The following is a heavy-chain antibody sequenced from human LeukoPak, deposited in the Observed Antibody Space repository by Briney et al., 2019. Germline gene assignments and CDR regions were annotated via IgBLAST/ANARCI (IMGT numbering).Heavy chain of an antibody. CDR2: ICPGDSDT. V-gene: IGHV5-51*01. Sequence: GESLKISCKGSGYGFSSYWIGWVRQMPGKGLEYMGIICPGDSDTRYSQSFQGQVTISADKSITTAYLQWSSLKASYTAMYCCARHTTVGGSLRFDYWGQGTLVSVSS. D-gene: IGHD4-23*01. CDR3: ARHTTVGGSLRFDY. CDR1: GYGFSSYW. J-gene: IGHJ4*02.